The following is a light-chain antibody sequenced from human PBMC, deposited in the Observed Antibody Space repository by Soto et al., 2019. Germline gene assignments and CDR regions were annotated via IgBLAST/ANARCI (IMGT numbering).Light chain of an antibody. CDR3: LQDYNYPRT. Sequence: AIQMTQSPSSLSANVGDRVTVTCRASQGIRNDLGWYQQKPGKAPKLLIYAASSLQSGVPPRFSGNGAGTDFTLTISSLQPEDFATYYCLQDYNYPRTFGQGTKVEVK. J-gene: IGKJ1*01. CDR2: AAS. CDR1: QGIRND. V-gene: IGKV1-6*01.